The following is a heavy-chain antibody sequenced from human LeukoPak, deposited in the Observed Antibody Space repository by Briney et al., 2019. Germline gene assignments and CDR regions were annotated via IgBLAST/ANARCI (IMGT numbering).Heavy chain of an antibody. D-gene: IGHD1-14*01. CDR3: AKPTSLKDANYGLTGTNY. CDR2: ISSSDSTI. CDR1: GFTFNSYE. V-gene: IGHV3-48*03. J-gene: IGHJ4*02. Sequence: PGGSLRLSCAASGFTFNSYEMNWVRQAPGKGLERVSYISSSDSTIYYADSVKGRFTISRDNAKNSLYLQMNSLRVEDTAVYYCAKPTSLKDANYGLTGTNYWGQGILVTVSS.